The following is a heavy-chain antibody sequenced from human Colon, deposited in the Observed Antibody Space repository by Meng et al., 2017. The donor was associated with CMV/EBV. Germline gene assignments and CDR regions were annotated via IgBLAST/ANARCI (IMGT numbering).Heavy chain of an antibody. Sequence: AASGFTFTDHYMDWVRLAPGKGLEWVGRIRNKANSYTTEYAASVKGRFTISRDDSKNSVYLQMNSLKTEDTAVYYCARVWRGRWFAPWGQGTLVTV. CDR2: IRNKANSYTT. CDR3: ARVWRGRWFAP. J-gene: IGHJ5*02. CDR1: GFTFTDHY. D-gene: IGHD2-21*01. V-gene: IGHV3-72*01.